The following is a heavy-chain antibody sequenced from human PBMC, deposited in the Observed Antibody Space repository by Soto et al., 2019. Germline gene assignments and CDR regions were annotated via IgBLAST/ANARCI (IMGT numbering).Heavy chain of an antibody. D-gene: IGHD6-13*01. V-gene: IGHV4-59*01. Sequence: QVQLQESGPGLVKPSETLSLTCTVSGGSISSYYWSWIRQPPGKGLEWIGYIYYSGSTNYNPSLKSRVTISVDTSKNQFSLKRSSVTAADTAVYYCARGGGRAIAAASDYWGQGTLVTVAA. J-gene: IGHJ4*02. CDR1: GGSISSYY. CDR2: IYYSGST. CDR3: ARGGGRAIAAASDY.